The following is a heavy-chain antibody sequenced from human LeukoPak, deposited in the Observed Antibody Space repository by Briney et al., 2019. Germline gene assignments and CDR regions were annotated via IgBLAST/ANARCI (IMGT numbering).Heavy chain of an antibody. V-gene: IGHV4-61*02. CDR3: ARPILLWFGETHGAFDI. CDR1: GDSINSGNHY. D-gene: IGHD3-10*01. J-gene: IGHJ3*02. CDR2: IYITGST. Sequence: SETLSLTCTVSGDSINSGNHYWSWIRQPAGKGLEWIGRIYITGSTNYNPSLKSRVTISLDASKNQVSLKLSSVTAADTAVYFCARPILLWFGETHGAFDIWGQGTMVTVSS.